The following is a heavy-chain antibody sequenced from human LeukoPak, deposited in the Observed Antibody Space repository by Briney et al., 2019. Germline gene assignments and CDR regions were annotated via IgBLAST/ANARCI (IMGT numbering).Heavy chain of an antibody. V-gene: IGHV4-59*12. CDR1: GGSISSYY. D-gene: IGHD2-21*02. CDR2: IYYSGST. CDR3: ARDVESGGDFIDFDY. J-gene: IGHJ4*02. Sequence: SETLSLTCTVSGGSISSYYWSWIRQPPGKGLGWIGYIYYSGSTNYNPSLKSRVTISVDTSKNQFSLKLSSVTAADTAVYYCARDVESGGDFIDFDYWGQGTLVTVSS.